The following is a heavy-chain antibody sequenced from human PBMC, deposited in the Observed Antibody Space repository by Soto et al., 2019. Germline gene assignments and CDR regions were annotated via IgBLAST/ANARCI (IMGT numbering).Heavy chain of an antibody. J-gene: IGHJ4*02. CDR2: ISSSGSNI. Sequence: QLVESGGGLVQPGGSLRLSCAASGFTFNFYSMNWVRQAPGKGLEWVSYISSSGSNIHYADSVKGRFTVSRDNAKNSLYLQMNSLRAEDTAVYFCARDSGRTGCPGYWGQGTLVTVSS. CDR3: ARDSGRTGCPGY. CDR1: GFTFNFYS. V-gene: IGHV3-48*01. D-gene: IGHD1-1*01.